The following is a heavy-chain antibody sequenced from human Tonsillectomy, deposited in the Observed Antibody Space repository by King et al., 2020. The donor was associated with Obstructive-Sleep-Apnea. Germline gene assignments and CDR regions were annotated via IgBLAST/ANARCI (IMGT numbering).Heavy chain of an antibody. V-gene: IGHV3-33*01. Sequence: VQLVESGGGVVQPGRSLRLSCAASGFSFSSYGMHWVRQAPGKGLEWVALIWFDGNKKYYADSVKGRFTISRDNSKNTLYLQMNSLRAEDTAVYYCARGTTDTSRWGQGTLVTVSS. CDR1: GFSFSSYG. J-gene: IGHJ4*02. D-gene: IGHD4-17*01. CDR2: IWFDGNKK. CDR3: ARGTTDTSR.